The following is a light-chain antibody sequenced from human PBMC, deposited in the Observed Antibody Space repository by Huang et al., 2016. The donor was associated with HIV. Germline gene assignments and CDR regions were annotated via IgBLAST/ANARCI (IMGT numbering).Light chain of an antibody. CDR1: QSVSSN. CDR3: HQYTKWPSWT. Sequence: EIVMTQSPGTLTVSPGERATLSCRASQSVSSNLAWYQQKPGQTPRLLIYGASTRATGIPARFSGSGSGTEFTLTISSLQCEDFGVYYCHQYTKWPSWTFGQGTKVEIK. J-gene: IGKJ1*01. CDR2: GAS. V-gene: IGKV3-15*01.